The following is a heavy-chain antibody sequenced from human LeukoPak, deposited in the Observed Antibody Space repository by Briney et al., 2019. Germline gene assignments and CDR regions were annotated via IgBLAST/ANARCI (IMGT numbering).Heavy chain of an antibody. Sequence: ASVKVSCKVSGYTFTDYYMHWVQQAPGKGLEWMGLVDPEDGETTYAEKFQGRVTITADTSTDTAYMELSSLRSEDTAVYYCATHGIYDILTFDYWGQGTLVTVSS. CDR1: GYTFTDYY. CDR2: VDPEDGET. V-gene: IGHV1-69-2*01. J-gene: IGHJ4*02. CDR3: ATHGIYDILTFDY. D-gene: IGHD3-9*01.